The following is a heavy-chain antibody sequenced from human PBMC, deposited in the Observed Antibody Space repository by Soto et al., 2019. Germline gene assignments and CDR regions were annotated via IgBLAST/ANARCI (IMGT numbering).Heavy chain of an antibody. CDR1: GYTFLKYG. V-gene: IGHV1-18*01. CDR2: IQTDTGHP. D-gene: IGHD3-16*01. Sequence: QVQLVQSGPEVKKPGASVKVSCKASGYTFLKYGINWVRQAPGQGHKWMGGIQTDTGHPNVAQTYQDXVXXXGXXSTGKAYMEMRSLRSGDTATDYCAKDRGYGYRFDPWGQGTLVTVSS. CDR3: AKDRGYGYRFDP. J-gene: IGHJ5*02.